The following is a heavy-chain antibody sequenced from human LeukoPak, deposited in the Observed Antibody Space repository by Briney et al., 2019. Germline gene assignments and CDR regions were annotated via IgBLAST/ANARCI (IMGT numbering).Heavy chain of an antibody. V-gene: IGHV3-49*04. D-gene: IGHD2-2*01. CDR1: GFTVGDYA. Sequence: GGSLRLSCTASGFTVGDYAMSWVRQAPGKGLEWVGFIRSKAYGGTTEYAASVKGRFTISRDDSKSIAYLQMNSLKTEDTAVYYCTRVVPAAHYGMDVWGQGTTVTVSS. CDR3: TRVVPAAHYGMDV. CDR2: IRSKAYGGTT. J-gene: IGHJ6*01.